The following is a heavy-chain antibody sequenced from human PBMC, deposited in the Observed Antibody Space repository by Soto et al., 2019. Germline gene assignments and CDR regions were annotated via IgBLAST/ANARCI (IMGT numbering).Heavy chain of an antibody. Sequence: GALRPSCPPAGYIVSCHYMRWVHQATGKGLEWVSVLFGGGSTYYADPVRGRFTISRDNFKNTLYLQMNSLRAEDTAVYYCTRGPPTSTLYYFEYWGLGTLVTVAS. V-gene: IGHV3-53*01. CDR1: GYIVSCHY. J-gene: IGHJ4*02. CDR3: TRGPPTSTLYYFEY. D-gene: IGHD1-1*01. CDR2: LFGGGST.